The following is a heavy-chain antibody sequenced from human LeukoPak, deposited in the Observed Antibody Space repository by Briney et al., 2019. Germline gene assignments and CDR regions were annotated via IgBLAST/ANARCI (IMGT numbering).Heavy chain of an antibody. V-gene: IGHV4-39*01. CDR2: IYYSGST. CDR3: ARVPYYYDSSGYYLYHWFDP. D-gene: IGHD3-22*01. J-gene: IGHJ5*02. CDR1: GGSISSSSYY. Sequence: SETLSLTCTVSGGSISSSSYYWGWIRQPPGKGLEWIVSIYYSGSTYYNPSLKSRVTISVDTSKNQFSLKLSSVTAADTAVYYCARVPYYYDSSGYYLYHWFDPWGQGTLVTVSS.